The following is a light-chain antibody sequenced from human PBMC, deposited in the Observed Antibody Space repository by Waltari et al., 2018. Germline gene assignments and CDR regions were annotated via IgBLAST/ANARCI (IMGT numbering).Light chain of an antibody. CDR2: WAS. CDR1: QRVLYSSHNKDY. V-gene: IGKV4-1*01. CDR3: QQYYSTPLT. J-gene: IGKJ4*01. Sequence: DIVMTQSPDSLAVSLVARATINCKSSQRVLYSSHNKDYLAWDQQKPGQPPKLLIYWASTRESGVPDRFSGSGSGTDFTLTISSLQAEDVAVYYCQQYYSTPLTFGGGTKVEIK.